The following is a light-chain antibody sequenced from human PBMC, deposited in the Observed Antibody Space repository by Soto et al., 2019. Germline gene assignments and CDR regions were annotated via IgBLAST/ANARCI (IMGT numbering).Light chain of an antibody. J-gene: IGLJ1*01. CDR1: SSDVGSYNL. Sequence: SVLTQPASVSGSPGQSITISCTGTSSDVGSYNLVSWYQQHPGKAPKLMIYEGSKRPSGVSNRFSGSKSGNTASLTISGLQAEDEADYYCCSYAGSSTSPYVFGTGTKVTVL. CDR2: EGS. V-gene: IGLV2-23*01. CDR3: CSYAGSSTSPYV.